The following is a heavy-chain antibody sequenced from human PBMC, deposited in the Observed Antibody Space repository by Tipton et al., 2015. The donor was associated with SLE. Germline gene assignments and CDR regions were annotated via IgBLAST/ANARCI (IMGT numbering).Heavy chain of an antibody. D-gene: IGHD6-6*01. Sequence: SLRLSCAASGFTFSSYGMHWVRQAPGKGLEWVAFIRYDGTNKYYADSVKGRFTIFRDNSKHTLYLQMNSLRPEDTAVYYCARVARGAFDIWGQGTMVTVSS. J-gene: IGHJ3*02. V-gene: IGHV3-30*02. CDR2: IRYDGTNK. CDR1: GFTFSSYG. CDR3: ARVARGAFDI.